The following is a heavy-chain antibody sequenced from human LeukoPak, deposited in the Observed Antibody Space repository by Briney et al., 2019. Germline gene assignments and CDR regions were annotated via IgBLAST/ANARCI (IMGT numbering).Heavy chain of an antibody. J-gene: IGHJ4*02. CDR2: INHSGST. CDR1: GGSFSGYY. CDR3: ARGPSFRRALDY. D-gene: IGHD2/OR15-2a*01. Sequence: SETLSLTCAVYGGSFSGYYWTWIRQPPGKGVEWIGEINHSGSTNYNPSLKSRVTISVDTSKNQFSLKVSSVTAADTAVYYCARGPSFRRALDYWGQGTLVTVSS. V-gene: IGHV4-34*01.